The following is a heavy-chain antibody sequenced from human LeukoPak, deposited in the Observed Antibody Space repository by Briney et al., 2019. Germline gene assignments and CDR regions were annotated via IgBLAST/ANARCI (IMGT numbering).Heavy chain of an antibody. CDR1: GGTFSSYA. V-gene: IGHV1-69*13. CDR3: ARGDVSLAARPLDY. D-gene: IGHD6-6*01. Sequence: SVKVSCKASGGTFSSYAISWVRQAPGQGLEWMGGIIPIFGTANYAQKFQGRVTITADESTSTAYMELSSLRSEDTAVYYCARGDVSLAARPLDYWGQGTLVTVSS. J-gene: IGHJ4*02. CDR2: IIPIFGTA.